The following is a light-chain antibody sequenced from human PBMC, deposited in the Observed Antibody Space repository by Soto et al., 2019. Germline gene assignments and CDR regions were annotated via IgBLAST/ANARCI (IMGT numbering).Light chain of an antibody. CDR1: QSISHY. J-gene: IGKJ3*01. V-gene: IGKV1-39*01. CDR3: QQRYSTLFT. CDR2: AAS. Sequence: DIQMTQSPSSLSASVGDGVTITCRASQSISHYLNWYQQKPGKAPKLLIYAASSLQSGVPSRFSGSGSGTDFTLTISSLQPEDFATYYCQQRYSTLFTFGHGSKVDIK.